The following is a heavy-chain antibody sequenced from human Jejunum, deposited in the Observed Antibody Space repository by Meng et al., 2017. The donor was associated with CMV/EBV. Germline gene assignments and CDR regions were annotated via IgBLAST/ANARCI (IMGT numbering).Heavy chain of an antibody. Sequence: VQLQESGPGLVKPSETLSLTCTVPGDSITGYYYNWIRQPAGKGLEWIGRVYTSGSTNYSPSLKSRVTMSVDTSMKQLSLKLTSVTAADTAVYYCARASNSAGWYGFDYWGQGTLVTVS. CDR1: GDSITGYY. D-gene: IGHD6-19*01. CDR3: ARASNSAGWYGFDY. J-gene: IGHJ4*02. CDR2: VYTSGST. V-gene: IGHV4-4*07.